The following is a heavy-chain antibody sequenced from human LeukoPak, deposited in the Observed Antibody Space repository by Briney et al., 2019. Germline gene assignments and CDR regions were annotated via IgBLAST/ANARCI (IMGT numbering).Heavy chain of an antibody. D-gene: IGHD6-19*01. J-gene: IGHJ5*02. CDR2: ISAYNGDT. CDR1: GYTFTSYG. V-gene: IGHV1-18*01. Sequence: ASVKVSCKASGYTFTSYGISWVRQAPGQGLEWMGWISAYNGDTNYAQKLQGRVTMTTDTSTSTAYMELRSLRSDDTAVYYCARSTAVAGTFPNWFDPWGQGTLVTVSS. CDR3: ARSTAVAGTFPNWFDP.